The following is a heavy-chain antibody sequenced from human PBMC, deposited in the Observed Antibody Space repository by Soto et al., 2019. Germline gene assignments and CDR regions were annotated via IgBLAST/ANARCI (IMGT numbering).Heavy chain of an antibody. Sequence: PSETLSLTCTVSGGSISSYYWSWIRQPPGKGLEWIGYIYYSGSTNYNPSLKSRVTISVDTSKNQFSLKLSSVTAADTAVYYCAREGGGYCSGGSCTSFDYWGQGTLVTVSS. J-gene: IGHJ4*02. V-gene: IGHV4-59*12. CDR2: IYYSGST. CDR3: AREGGGYCSGGSCTSFDY. D-gene: IGHD2-15*01. CDR1: GGSISSYY.